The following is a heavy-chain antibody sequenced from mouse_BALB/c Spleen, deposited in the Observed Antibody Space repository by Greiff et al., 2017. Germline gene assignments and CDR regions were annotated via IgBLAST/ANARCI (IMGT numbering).Heavy chain of an antibody. CDR3: ATDGYSYYFDY. CDR2: ISSGGST. D-gene: IGHD2-3*01. CDR1: GFTFSSYA. V-gene: IGHV5-6-5*01. J-gene: IGHJ2*01. Sequence: EVNVVESGGGLVKPGGSLKLSCAASGFTFSSYAMSWVRQTPEKRLEWVASISSGGSTYYPDSVKGRFTISRDNARNILYLQMSSLRSEDTAMYYCATDGYSYYFDYWGQGTTLTVSS.